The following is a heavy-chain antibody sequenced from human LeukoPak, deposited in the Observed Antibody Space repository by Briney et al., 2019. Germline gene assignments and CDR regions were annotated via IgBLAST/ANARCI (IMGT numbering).Heavy chain of an antibody. CDR1: GGPFSGYY. J-gene: IGHJ3*02. D-gene: IGHD3-16*02. V-gene: IGHV4-34*01. Sequence: SETLSLTCAVYGGPFSGYYWSWIRQPPGKGLEWIGEINHSGSTNYNPSLKSRVTISVDTSKNQFSLKLSSVTAADTAVYYCARSNYVWGSYRPRQSDAFDIWGQGTMVTVSS. CDR3: ARSNYVWGSYRPRQSDAFDI. CDR2: INHSGST.